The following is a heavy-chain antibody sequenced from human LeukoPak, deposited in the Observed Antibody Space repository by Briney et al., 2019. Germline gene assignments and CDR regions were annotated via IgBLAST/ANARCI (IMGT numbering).Heavy chain of an antibody. CDR3: ARERGVSSSAIGYFDY. D-gene: IGHD6-6*01. CDR1: GGSISSSSYY. V-gene: IGHV4-39*07. Sequence: SETLSLTCTVSGGSISSSSYYWGWIRQPPGKGLEWIGSIYYSGSTYYNPSLKSRVTISVDTSKDQFSLKLSSVTAADTAVYYCARERGVSSSAIGYFDYWGQGTLVTVSS. J-gene: IGHJ4*02. CDR2: IYYSGST.